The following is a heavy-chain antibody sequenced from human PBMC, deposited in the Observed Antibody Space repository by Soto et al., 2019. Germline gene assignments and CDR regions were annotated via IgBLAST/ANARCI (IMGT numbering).Heavy chain of an antibody. Sequence: EVQLVESGGGLVQPGRSLRLSCAVSGFTFDDYAMHWVRQAPGKGLEWVSGISWNSGNKGYADSVKGRFTTSRDNAKNSLYLQMNSLRDEDTALYYCAKDWRRSSSRYEVYYYGMDVWGQGTTVTVSS. CDR2: ISWNSGNK. D-gene: IGHD6-13*01. CDR1: GFTFDDYA. CDR3: AKDWRRSSSRYEVYYYGMDV. V-gene: IGHV3-9*01. J-gene: IGHJ6*02.